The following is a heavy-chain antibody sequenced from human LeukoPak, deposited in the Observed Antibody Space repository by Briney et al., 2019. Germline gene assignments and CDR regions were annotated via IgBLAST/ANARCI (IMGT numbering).Heavy chain of an antibody. J-gene: IGHJ4*02. V-gene: IGHV4-34*01. CDR1: GGSFSGYY. D-gene: IGHD3-22*01. Sequence: SETLSLTCAVYGGSFSGYYWSWIRQPPGKGLEWIGEINHSGSTNYNASLKSRVTISVDTSKAQFSLKLSSVTAADSGVYYCARPGDTSGNFYYLDYWGQGILVTVSS. CDR3: ARPGDTSGNFYYLDY. CDR2: INHSGST.